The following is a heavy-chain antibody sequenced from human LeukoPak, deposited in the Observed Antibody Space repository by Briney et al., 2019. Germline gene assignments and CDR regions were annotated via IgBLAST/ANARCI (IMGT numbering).Heavy chain of an antibody. D-gene: IGHD4-17*01. Sequence: GGSLRLSCAASGFTFSSYWMTWVRQAPGKGLEWVGRIKSKTDGGTTDYAAPVKGRFTILRDDSKNTLYLQMNSLKTEDTAVYYCTSVMHYGDYWPGDVWGKGTTVTVSS. CDR2: IKSKTDGGTT. V-gene: IGHV3-15*01. CDR3: TSVMHYGDYWPGDV. J-gene: IGHJ6*04. CDR1: GFTFSSYW.